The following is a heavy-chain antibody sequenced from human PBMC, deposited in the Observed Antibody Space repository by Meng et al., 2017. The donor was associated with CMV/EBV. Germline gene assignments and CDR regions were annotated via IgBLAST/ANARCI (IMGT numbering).Heavy chain of an antibody. D-gene: IGHD3-3*01. V-gene: IGHV4-39*07. CDR3: AREVWSMFGVVIKEVGMDV. Sequence: SETLSLTCTVSGGSISSSSYYWGWIRQPPGKGLEWIGSIYYSGSTYYNPSLKSRVTISVDTSKNQFSLKLSSVTAADTDVYYCAREVWSMFGVVIKEVGMDVWGQGTTVTVSS. CDR2: IYYSGST. J-gene: IGHJ6*02. CDR1: GGSISSSSYY.